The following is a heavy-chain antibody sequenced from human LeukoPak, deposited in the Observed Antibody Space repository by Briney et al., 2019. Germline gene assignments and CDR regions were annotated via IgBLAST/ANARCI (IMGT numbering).Heavy chain of an antibody. Sequence: GGSLRLSCAASGFTFSTYWMSWVRQAPGKGLEWVANMNQDGSEKYYVDSVKGRFTISRDNAKNSLYVQMNSLRAEDTAVYYCATVGGSGSYFNAFDYWGQGTLVTVSS. CDR1: GFTFSTYW. CDR2: MNQDGSEK. J-gene: IGHJ4*02. D-gene: IGHD3-10*01. CDR3: ATVGGSGSYFNAFDY. V-gene: IGHV3-7*01.